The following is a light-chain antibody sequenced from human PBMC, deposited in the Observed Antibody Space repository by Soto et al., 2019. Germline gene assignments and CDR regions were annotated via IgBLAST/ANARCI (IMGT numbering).Light chain of an antibody. V-gene: IGLV2-8*01. J-gene: IGLJ1*01. CDR1: KRDIGVYDF. CDR3: KSYAGRNTYV. Sequence: QSVLTQPPSASGSPGQSVTISCTGTKRDIGVYDFVSWYQHHAGKASRLIIYEVVQRPSGVPDRCSGSKSGNTACQTGSGLHAADEAEYFCKSYAGRNTYVFGSGTKLTVL. CDR2: EVV.